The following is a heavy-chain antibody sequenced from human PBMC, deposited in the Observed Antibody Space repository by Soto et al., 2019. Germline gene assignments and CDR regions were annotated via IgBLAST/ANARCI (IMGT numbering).Heavy chain of an antibody. V-gene: IGHV1-69*13. J-gene: IGHJ4*02. D-gene: IGHD6-19*01. CDR2: IIPIFGTA. CDR1: GGTFSSYA. CDR3: PRSTSIAVAGTTTSDY. Sequence: VKVSCKASGGTFSSYAISWVRQAPGQGLEWMGGIIPIFGTANYAQKCQGRFTITSDESTSTAYMELSSLRSEDAAVHYCPRSTSIAVAGTTTSDYWRQGTLATVPS.